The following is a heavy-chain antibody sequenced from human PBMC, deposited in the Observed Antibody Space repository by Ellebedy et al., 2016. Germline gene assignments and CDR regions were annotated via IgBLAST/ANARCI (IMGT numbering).Heavy chain of an antibody. J-gene: IGHJ6*02. CDR1: GDSVSSNNYF. V-gene: IGHV4-39*07. CDR2: IFHSDST. CDR3: VSTAAGGTVYYYFGMDV. D-gene: IGHD6-13*01. Sequence: GSLRLXXTVSGDSVSSNNYFWGWVRQPPGKGLQWIGSIFHSDSTYYNPSLKSRLTVSVDWSKNQFSLRLTSVIAADTAVYYCVSTAAGGTVYYYFGMDVWGQGTTVTVSS.